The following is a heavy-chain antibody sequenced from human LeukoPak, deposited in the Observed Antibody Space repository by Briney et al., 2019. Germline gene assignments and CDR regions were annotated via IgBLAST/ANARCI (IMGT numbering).Heavy chain of an antibody. CDR2: IIPIFGTA. D-gene: IGHD6-13*01. CDR3: ARTKSLTAAPHAFDI. Sequence: ASVKVSCKASGGTFSSYAISWVRQAPGQGLEWMGGIIPIFGTANYAQKFQGRVTITADKSTSTAYMELSSLRSEDTAVYYCARTKSLTAAPHAFDIWGQETMVTVSS. V-gene: IGHV1-69*06. CDR1: GGTFSSYA. J-gene: IGHJ3*02.